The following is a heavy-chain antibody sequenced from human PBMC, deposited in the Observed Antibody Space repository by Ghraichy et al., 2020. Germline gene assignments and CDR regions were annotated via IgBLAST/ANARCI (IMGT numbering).Heavy chain of an antibody. V-gene: IGHV3-48*02. J-gene: IGHJ4*02. CDR2: ISSSSSTI. D-gene: IGHD3-3*01. CDR3: ARVPRLEWSPRWDFDY. CDR1: GFTFSSYS. Sequence: GGSLRLSCAASGFTFSSYSMNWVRQAPGKGLEWVSYISSSSSTIYYADSVKGRFTISRDNAKNSLYLQMNSLRDEDTAVYYCARVPRLEWSPRWDFDYWGQGTLVTVSS.